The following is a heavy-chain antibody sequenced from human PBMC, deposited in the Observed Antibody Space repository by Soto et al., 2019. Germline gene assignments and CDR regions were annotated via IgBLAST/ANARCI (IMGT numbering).Heavy chain of an antibody. V-gene: IGHV3-11*01. Sequence: QVQLVESGGGLVKPGGSLRLSCAASGFTFSNYYMSWIRQAPGKGLEWVSYISSCASTIFYADSVKGRFTISRDNVKNSLDLQMNSLRAEDTAVYYCASGTNGAFFVYWGQGILVAVSS. CDR3: ASGTNGAFFVY. D-gene: IGHD2-8*01. CDR1: GFTFSNYY. CDR2: ISSCASTI. J-gene: IGHJ4*02.